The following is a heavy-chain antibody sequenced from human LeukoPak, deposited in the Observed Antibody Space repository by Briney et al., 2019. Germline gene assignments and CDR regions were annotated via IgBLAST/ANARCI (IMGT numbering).Heavy chain of an antibody. CDR2: INPNSGGT. CDR1: GYTFTGYY. Sequence: ASVKVSCKASGYTFTGYYMHWVRQAPGRGLEWMGWINPNSGGTNYAQKFQGRVTMTRDTSISTAYMELSRLRSDDTAVYYCARGGQDYGDPYYFDYWGQGTLVTVSS. D-gene: IGHD4-17*01. CDR3: ARGGQDYGDPYYFDY. J-gene: IGHJ4*02. V-gene: IGHV1-2*02.